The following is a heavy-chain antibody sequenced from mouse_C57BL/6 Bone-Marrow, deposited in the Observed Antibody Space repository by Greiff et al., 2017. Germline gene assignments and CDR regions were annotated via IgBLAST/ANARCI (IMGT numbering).Heavy chain of an antibody. CDR3: ARGGIDYYESSFYFVY. CDR1: GYSITSGYY. CDR2: ISYDGSN. D-gene: IGHD1-1*01. V-gene: IGHV3-6*01. Sequence: VQLKQSGPGLVKPSQSLSLTCSVTGYSITSGYYWNWIRQFPGNKLEWMGYISYDGSNNYNPSLKNRNSITRDTSKNQFFLKLNSVTTEDTATYYCARGGIDYYESSFYFVYWGQGTTLTVAS. J-gene: IGHJ2*01.